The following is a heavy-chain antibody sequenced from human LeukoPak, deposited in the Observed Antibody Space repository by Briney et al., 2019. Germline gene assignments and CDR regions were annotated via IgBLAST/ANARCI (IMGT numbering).Heavy chain of an antibody. CDR3: VKGQEVVYTPTFDF. Sequence: GGSLRLSCSASGFTFSTSAMHWVRQAPGKGLEYVSSLGVNGISAHYADSVRGRFTISRDNSKGTLFLQMSSLRAEDTAVYYCVKGQEVVYTPTFDFWGQGTLVTVSS. CDR2: LGVNGISA. D-gene: IGHD2-8*02. CDR1: GFTFSTSA. V-gene: IGHV3-64D*09. J-gene: IGHJ4*02.